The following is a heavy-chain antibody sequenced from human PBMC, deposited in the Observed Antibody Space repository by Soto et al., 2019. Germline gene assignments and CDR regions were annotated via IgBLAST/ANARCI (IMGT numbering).Heavy chain of an antibody. Sequence: GGSLRLSCEASGFPFSSYGIHWVRQAPGKGLEWLAIIWNDGSNEYYADSVKGRFTISRDNSKNTLYLQMSSLSADDTAVYYCVKSRGGNNFDFFDWGQGALVTVSS. CDR1: GFPFSSYG. V-gene: IGHV3-30*02. J-gene: IGHJ4*02. D-gene: IGHD5-12*01. CDR3: VKSRGGNNFDFFD. CDR2: IWNDGSNE.